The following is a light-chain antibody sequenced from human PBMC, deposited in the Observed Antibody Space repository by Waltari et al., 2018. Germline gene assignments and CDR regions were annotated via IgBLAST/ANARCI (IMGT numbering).Light chain of an antibody. CDR1: QSISGY. CDR3: QQRQNWPPVT. Sequence: EVVLTQSPATLSLSPGETATLPCRASQSISGYLAWYQQKPGQAPRLLIYDASHRARDIPARFSGSGSGTDFTLTISSLEPEDFAVYYCQQRQNWPPVTFGQGTRLEIK. CDR2: DAS. J-gene: IGKJ5*01. V-gene: IGKV3-11*01.